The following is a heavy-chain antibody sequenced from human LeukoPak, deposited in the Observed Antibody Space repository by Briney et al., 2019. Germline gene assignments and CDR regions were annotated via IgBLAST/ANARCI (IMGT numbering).Heavy chain of an antibody. Sequence: SETLSLTCTVSGGSISSSSYYWSWIRQPPGKGLEWIGYIHYIGSTNYNPSLKSRVTISVDTSKNQFSLKLSSVTAADTAVYYCARGSEWLPDPFDYWGQGTLVTVSS. CDR3: ARGSEWLPDPFDY. D-gene: IGHD3-3*01. CDR2: IHYIGST. CDR1: GGSISSSSYY. J-gene: IGHJ4*02. V-gene: IGHV4-61*01.